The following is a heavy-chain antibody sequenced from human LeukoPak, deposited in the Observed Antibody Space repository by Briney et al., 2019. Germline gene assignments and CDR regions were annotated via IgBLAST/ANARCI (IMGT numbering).Heavy chain of an antibody. D-gene: IGHD2-15*01. CDR1: GFSISSGYY. CDR2: IYHSGST. Sequence: SETLSLTCAVSGFSISSGYYWGWIRQPPGKGLEWIGSIYHSGSTYYNPSLKSRVTISVDTSKNQFSLKLTSVTAADTAVYYCVRGSYCSGGSCYADLDYWGPGTLVTVSS. V-gene: IGHV4-38-2*01. CDR3: VRGSYCSGGSCYADLDY. J-gene: IGHJ4*02.